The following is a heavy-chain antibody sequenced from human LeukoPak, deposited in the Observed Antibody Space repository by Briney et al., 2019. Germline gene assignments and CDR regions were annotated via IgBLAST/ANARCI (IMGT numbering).Heavy chain of an antibody. Sequence: PGGSLRRSCAASGFTFSSYSMNWVRQAPGKGLEWVSSISSSSSYIYYADSVKGRFTISRDNAKNSLYLQMNSLRAEDTAVYYCASGEYYDFWSGPMTGYFDYWGQGTLVTVSS. CDR2: ISSSSSYI. J-gene: IGHJ4*02. D-gene: IGHD3-3*01. V-gene: IGHV3-21*01. CDR1: GFTFSSYS. CDR3: ASGEYYDFWSGPMTGYFDY.